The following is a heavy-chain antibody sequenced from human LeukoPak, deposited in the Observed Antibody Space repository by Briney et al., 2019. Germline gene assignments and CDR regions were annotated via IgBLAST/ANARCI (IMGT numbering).Heavy chain of an antibody. Sequence: SVKVSCTASGGTFSSYAISWVRQAPGQGLEWMGGIIPIFGTANYAQKFQGRVTITADESTSTAYMELSSLRSEDTAVYYCASPKKYYYDSSGYYYVPFDYWGQGTLVTVSS. D-gene: IGHD3-22*01. J-gene: IGHJ4*02. CDR2: IIPIFGTA. CDR3: ASPKKYYYDSSGYYYVPFDY. V-gene: IGHV1-69*13. CDR1: GGTFSSYA.